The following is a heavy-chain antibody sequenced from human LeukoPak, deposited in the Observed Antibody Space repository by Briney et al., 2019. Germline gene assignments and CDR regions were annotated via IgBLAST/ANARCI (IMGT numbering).Heavy chain of an antibody. CDR1: GYTLAEIS. D-gene: IGHD4-17*01. CDR3: ATEIVGYGDVHYFDS. CDR2: FNPEDVET. V-gene: IGHV1-24*01. J-gene: IGHJ4*02. Sequence: ASVKVSCKVSGYTLAEISTHWVRQAPGQGLEWVGGFNPEDVETIYARSFQGRLTVTEDTSTDTAYMELSSLRAEDTAMYYCATEIVGYGDVHYFDSWGQGTLVTVSS.